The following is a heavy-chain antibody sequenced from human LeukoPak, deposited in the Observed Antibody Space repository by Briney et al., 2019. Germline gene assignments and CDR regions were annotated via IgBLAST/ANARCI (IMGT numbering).Heavy chain of an antibody. V-gene: IGHV3-9*01. CDR2: ISWNSGSI. CDR3: ATLNPREYCSSTSCFSHASDI. J-gene: IGHJ3*02. D-gene: IGHD2-2*01. Sequence: SLRFSCAASGFTFDDYAMHWVRQAPGKGLEGVSGISWNSGSIGYADSGKGRFTISRDNAKNSLYLQMNSLRAEDTALYYCATLNPREYCSSTSCFSHASDIWGQGTMVTVSS. CDR1: GFTFDDYA.